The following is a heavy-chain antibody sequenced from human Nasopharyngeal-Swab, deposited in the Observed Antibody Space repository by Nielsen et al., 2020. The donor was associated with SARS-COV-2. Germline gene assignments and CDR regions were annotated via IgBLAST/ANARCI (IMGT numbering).Heavy chain of an antibody. CDR2: IYHSGST. CDR1: GGSISSSNW. Sequence: SETLSLICAVSGGSISSSNWWSWVRQPPGKGLEWIGEIYHSGSTNYNPSLKSRVTISVDKSKNQFSLKLSSVTAADTAVYYCARDPRLVTMVRGAYYYYYYGMDVWGQGTTVTVSS. CDR3: ARDPRLVTMVRGAYYYYYYGMDV. V-gene: IGHV4-4*02. D-gene: IGHD3-10*01. J-gene: IGHJ6*02.